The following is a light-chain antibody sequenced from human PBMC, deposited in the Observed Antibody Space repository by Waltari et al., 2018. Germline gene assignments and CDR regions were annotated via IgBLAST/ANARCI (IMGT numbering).Light chain of an antibody. J-gene: IGLJ3*02. Sequence: QTVLTQEPSLSVSPGGTVTLTCALSSGAVSSTSYATWYQQTPGQAPPTLVYKGNGRSSGVPDRFSGSILGNKAARTITGAQADDESDYYCSMYMGSGIWVFGGGTKLTVL. V-gene: IGLV8-61*01. CDR3: SMYMGSGIWV. CDR1: SGAVSSTSY. CDR2: KGN.